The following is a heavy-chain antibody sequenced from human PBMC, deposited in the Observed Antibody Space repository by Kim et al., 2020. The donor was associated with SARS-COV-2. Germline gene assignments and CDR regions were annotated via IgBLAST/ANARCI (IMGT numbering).Heavy chain of an antibody. CDR3: AKATYSGSYFSDS. Sequence: YYADARKGRFHISRDNSKNTLYLQMNSLRAEDTAIYYCAKATYSGSYFSDSWGQGTLVTVSS. V-gene: IGHV3-30*02. J-gene: IGHJ4*02. D-gene: IGHD1-26*01.